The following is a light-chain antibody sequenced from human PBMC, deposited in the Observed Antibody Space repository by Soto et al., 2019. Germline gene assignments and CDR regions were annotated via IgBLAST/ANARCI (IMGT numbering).Light chain of an antibody. Sequence: EIVLTQSPGTLSLSPGERATLSCRASQSVRSSYLAWYQQKPGQAPRLLIYGASSRATGIPDRFSGSGSGTDFTLTSSRLEPEDFAVYYCQQYGSSPWTFGQGNKVEIK. CDR2: GAS. CDR3: QQYGSSPWT. V-gene: IGKV3-20*01. CDR1: QSVRSSY. J-gene: IGKJ1*01.